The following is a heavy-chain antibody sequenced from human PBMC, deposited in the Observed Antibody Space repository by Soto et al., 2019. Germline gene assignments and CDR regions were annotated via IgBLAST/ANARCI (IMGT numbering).Heavy chain of an antibody. CDR2: INPNSGGT. J-gene: IGHJ6*02. CDR3: ARGKMIVVVTDYGMDV. CDR1: GFTFTGYY. D-gene: IGHD3-22*01. V-gene: IGHV1-2*04. Sequence: QVQLVQSGAEVKKPGASVKVSGKASGFTFTGYYMHWVRQAPGQGLEWMGWINPNSGGTNYAQKFQGWVTMTRDTSISTAYMELSRLRSDDTAVYYCARGKMIVVVTDYGMDVWGQGTTVTVSS.